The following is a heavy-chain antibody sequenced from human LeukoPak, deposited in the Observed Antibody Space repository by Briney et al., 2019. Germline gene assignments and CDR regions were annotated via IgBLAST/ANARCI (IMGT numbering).Heavy chain of an antibody. Sequence: PGRSLRLSCAASGFTFSNYGMHWVRQAPGKGLEWVAVISYDGSNKYYADSVKGRFTISRDNSKNTLYLQMNSLRAEDTAVYYCAKEGSGYYGDAFDIWGQGTMVTVSS. CDR2: ISYDGSNK. CDR1: GFTFSNYG. CDR3: AKEGSGYYGDAFDI. J-gene: IGHJ3*02. V-gene: IGHV3-30*18. D-gene: IGHD3-3*01.